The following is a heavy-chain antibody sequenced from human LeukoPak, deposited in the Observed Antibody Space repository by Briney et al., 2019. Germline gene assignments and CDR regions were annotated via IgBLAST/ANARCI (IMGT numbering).Heavy chain of an antibody. V-gene: IGHV3-21*01. CDR1: GFTFSSYS. D-gene: IGHD3-10*01. CDR3: VRDPFYGSGSYCY. J-gene: IGHJ4*02. Sequence: GGSLRLSCAASGFTFSSYSMNWVRQAPGKGLEWVSSISSSSSYIYYADSVKGRFTISRDNAKNSLYLQMNSLRAEDTAVYYCVRDPFYGSGSYCYWGQGTLVTVSS. CDR2: ISSSSSYI.